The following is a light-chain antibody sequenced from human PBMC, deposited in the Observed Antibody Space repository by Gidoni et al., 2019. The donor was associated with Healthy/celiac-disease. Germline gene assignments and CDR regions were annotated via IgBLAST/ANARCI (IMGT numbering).Light chain of an antibody. J-gene: IGKJ1*01. Sequence: DIQMTQSPSSLSASVGDRVTITCRASQGISNYLAWYQQKTGKVPKLLIYAASTLQSGVPSRFSGSGSGTDFTLTISSLQPEDVATYYCQKYNSAPQVTFGQGTKVEIK. CDR3: QKYNSAPQVT. V-gene: IGKV1-27*01. CDR1: QGISNY. CDR2: AAS.